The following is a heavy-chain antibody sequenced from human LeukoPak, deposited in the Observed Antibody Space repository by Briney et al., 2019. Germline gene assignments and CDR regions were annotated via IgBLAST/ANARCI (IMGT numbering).Heavy chain of an antibody. Sequence: GGSLRLSCAASGFTFSSYGMHWVRQAPGKGLGWGAVIWYDGSNKYYADSVKGRITISRDNSKNTLYLQMNSLRAEDTAVYYCARDLYSSGWAFDYWGQGTLVTVSS. J-gene: IGHJ4*02. CDR3: ARDLYSSGWAFDY. CDR2: IWYDGSNK. D-gene: IGHD6-19*01. V-gene: IGHV3-33*01. CDR1: GFTFSSYG.